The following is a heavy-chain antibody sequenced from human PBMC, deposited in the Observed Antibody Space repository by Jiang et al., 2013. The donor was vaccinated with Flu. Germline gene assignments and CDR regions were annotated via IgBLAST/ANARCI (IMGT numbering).Heavy chain of an antibody. CDR3: AKGPGTLLHYYYGMDV. D-gene: IGHD3-10*01. J-gene: IGHJ6*02. CDR1: GFTFSSYA. Sequence: VQLVESGGGLVQPGGSLRLSCAASGFTFSSYAMSWVRQAPGKGLEWVSAISGSGGSTYYADSVKGRFTISRDNSKNTLYLQMNSLRAEDTAVYYCAKGPGTLLHYYYGMDVWGQGTTVTVSS. V-gene: IGHV3-23*04. CDR2: ISGSGGST.